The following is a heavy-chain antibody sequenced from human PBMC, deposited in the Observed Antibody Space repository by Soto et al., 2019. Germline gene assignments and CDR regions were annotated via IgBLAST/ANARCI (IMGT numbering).Heavy chain of an antibody. V-gene: IGHV3-23*01. CDR3: ATPGGHHFTYYFDY. J-gene: IGHJ4*02. CDR1: GFTFSSYA. D-gene: IGHD3-3*02. Sequence: GGSLRLSCAASGFTFSSYAMSWVRQAPGKGLEWVSAISGSGGSTYYADSVKGRFTISRDNSKNTLYLQMTSLRAEDTAIYYWATPGGHHFTYYFDYWGQGTLVTVSS. CDR2: ISGSGGST.